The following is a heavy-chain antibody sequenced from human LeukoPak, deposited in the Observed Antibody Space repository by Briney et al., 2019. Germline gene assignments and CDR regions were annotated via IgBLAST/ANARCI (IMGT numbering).Heavy chain of an antibody. J-gene: IGHJ4*02. Sequence: SETLSLTCAVYGGSFSTYYWSWIRQPPGKGLEWIGEINRSGSTNYNPSLKSRVTISVDTAKSQVSLKLISVTAADTAVYYCAREGSYYGSGSPPLDYWGQGNLVTVDS. CDR3: AREGSYYGSGSPPLDY. CDR2: INRSGST. CDR1: GGSFSTYY. V-gene: IGHV4-34*01. D-gene: IGHD3-10*01.